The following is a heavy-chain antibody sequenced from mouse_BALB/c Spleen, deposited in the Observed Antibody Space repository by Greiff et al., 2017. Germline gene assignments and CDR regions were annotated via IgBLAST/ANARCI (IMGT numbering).Heavy chain of an antibody. V-gene: IGHV14-3*02. CDR1: GFNIKDTY. D-gene: IGHD4-1*01. Sequence: EVKLMESGAELVKPGASVKLSCTASGFNIKDTYMHWVKQRPEQGLEWIGRIDPANGNTKYDPKFQGKATITADTSSNTAYLQLSSLTSEDTAVYYCARSTGPEFAYWGQGTLVTVSA. CDR2: IDPANGNT. CDR3: ARSTGPEFAY. J-gene: IGHJ3*01.